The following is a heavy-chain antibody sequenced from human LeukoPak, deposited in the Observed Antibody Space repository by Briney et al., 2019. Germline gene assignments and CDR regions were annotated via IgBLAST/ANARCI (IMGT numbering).Heavy chain of an antibody. Sequence: GGSLRLSCAASGFTFSTYSMNWVRQAPGKGLEWVSYISSSSSTIYYADSVKGRFTISRDNSKNTLYLQMNSLRLEDTAVYYCTSRYIDDWYAYWGQGTLVTVSS. CDR1: GFTFSTYS. J-gene: IGHJ1*01. V-gene: IGHV3-48*01. CDR3: TSRYIDDWYAY. D-gene: IGHD3-9*01. CDR2: ISSSSSTI.